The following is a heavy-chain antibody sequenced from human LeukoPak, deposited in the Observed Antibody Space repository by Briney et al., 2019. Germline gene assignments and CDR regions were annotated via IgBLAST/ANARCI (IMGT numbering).Heavy chain of an antibody. CDR1: GGSFSGYY. J-gene: IGHJ6*03. D-gene: IGHD6-19*01. CDR3: ARHFPLAVAGLYYYYYMDV. V-gene: IGHV4-34*01. Sequence: SETLSLTCAVYGGSFSGYYWRWIRQPPGKGLEWIGEINHSGSTNYNPSLKSRVTISVDTSKNQFSLKLSSVTAADTAVYYCARHFPLAVAGLYYYYYMDVWGKGTTVTVSS. CDR2: INHSGST.